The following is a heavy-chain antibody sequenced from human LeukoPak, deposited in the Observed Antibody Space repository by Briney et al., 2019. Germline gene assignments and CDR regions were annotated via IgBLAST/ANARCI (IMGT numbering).Heavy chain of an antibody. V-gene: IGHV1-2*02. Sequence: ASVKVSCKASGYTFTGYYMHWVRQAPGQGLEWMGWINPNSGGTNYAQKFQGRVTMTRDTSISTAYMELSRLRSDDTAVYYCARDGSSWYVSKSDRNAPNWFDPWGQGTLVTVSS. J-gene: IGHJ5*02. D-gene: IGHD6-13*01. CDR1: GYTFTGYY. CDR2: INPNSGGT. CDR3: ARDGSSWYVSKSDRNAPNWFDP.